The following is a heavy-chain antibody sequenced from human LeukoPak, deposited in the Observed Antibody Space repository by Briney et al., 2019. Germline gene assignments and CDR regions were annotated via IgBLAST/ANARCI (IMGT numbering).Heavy chain of an antibody. CDR3: AKGERYCSSTSCLGTFDY. V-gene: IGHV3-30*18. D-gene: IGHD2-2*01. CDR1: GFTFSSYG. Sequence: GGSLRLSCAASGFTFSSYGMHWVRQAPGKGLEWVAVISYDGSNKYYADSVKGRFTISRDNSKNTLYLQMNSPRAEDTAVYYCAKGERYCSSTSCLGTFDYWGQGTLVTVSS. CDR2: ISYDGSNK. J-gene: IGHJ4*02.